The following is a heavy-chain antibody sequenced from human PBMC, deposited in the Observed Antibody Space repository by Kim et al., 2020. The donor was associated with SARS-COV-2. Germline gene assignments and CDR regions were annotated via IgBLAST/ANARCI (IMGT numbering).Heavy chain of an antibody. CDR2: IYYSGST. D-gene: IGHD3-16*02. Sequence: SETLSLTCTVSGGSISSGGYYWSWIRQHPGKGLEWIGYIYYSGSTYYNPSLKSRVTISVDTSKNQFSLKLSSVTAADTAVYYCARVMDDYVWGSYRSYYFDYWGQGTLVTVSS. V-gene: IGHV4-31*03. CDR1: GGSISSGGYY. J-gene: IGHJ4*02. CDR3: ARVMDDYVWGSYRSYYFDY.